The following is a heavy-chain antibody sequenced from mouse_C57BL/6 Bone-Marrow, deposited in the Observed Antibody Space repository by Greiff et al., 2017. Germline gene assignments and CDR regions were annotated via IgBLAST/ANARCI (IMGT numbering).Heavy chain of an antibody. CDR3: ARNYGSSWYFDV. J-gene: IGHJ1*03. D-gene: IGHD1-1*01. V-gene: IGHV1-55*01. Sequence: QVQLQQPGAEFVKPGASVKMSCKASGYTFTSYWITWVKQRPGQGLEWIGDIYPGSGSTNYNEKFKGKATFTADTSSNTAYMQLSSLTTEDSAIYYCARNYGSSWYFDVWGTGTTVTVSS. CDR2: IYPGSGST. CDR1: GYTFTSYW.